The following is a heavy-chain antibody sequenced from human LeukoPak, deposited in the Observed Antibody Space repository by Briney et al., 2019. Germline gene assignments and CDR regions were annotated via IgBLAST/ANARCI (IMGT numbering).Heavy chain of an antibody. J-gene: IGHJ4*02. CDR2: IYYSGST. D-gene: IGHD2-15*01. V-gene: IGHV4-30-4*01. CDR1: GGSISSGDYY. CDR3: ARVAPDKPFFDY. Sequence: SETLCLTCTVSGGSISSGDYYWSWIRQPPGKGLEWIGYIYYSGSTYYNPSLKSRVTISVDTSKNQFSLKLSSVTAADTAVYYCARVAPDKPFFDYWGQGTLVTVSS.